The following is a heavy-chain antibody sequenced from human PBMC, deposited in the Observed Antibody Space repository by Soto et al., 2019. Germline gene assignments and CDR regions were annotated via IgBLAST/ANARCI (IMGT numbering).Heavy chain of an antibody. J-gene: IGHJ6*02. V-gene: IGHV1-58*01. Sequence: SVKVSCKASGFTFTSSAVQWVRQARGQRLEWIGWIVVGSGNTNYAQKFQERVTITRDMPTSTAYMELSSLRSEDTAVYYCAADRGELKLYSYYGMDVWGQGTTVTVSS. CDR2: IVVGSGNT. CDR1: GFTFTSSA. D-gene: IGHD1-26*01. CDR3: AADRGELKLYSYYGMDV.